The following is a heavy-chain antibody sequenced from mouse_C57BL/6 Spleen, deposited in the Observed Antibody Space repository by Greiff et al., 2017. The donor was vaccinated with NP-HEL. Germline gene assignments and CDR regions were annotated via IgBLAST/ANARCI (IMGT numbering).Heavy chain of an antibody. CDR2: IDPSDSYT. J-gene: IGHJ4*01. V-gene: IGHV1-50*01. CDR1: GYTFTSYW. D-gene: IGHD2-4*01. Sequence: QVQLQQPGAELVKPGASVKLSCKASGYTFTSYWMQWVKQRPGQGLEWIGEIDPSDSYTNYNQKFKGKATLTVDTSSSTAYMQLSSLTSEDSAVYYCARSNAYDYDEDYYAMVYWGQGTSVTVSS. CDR3: ARSNAYDYDEDYYAMVY.